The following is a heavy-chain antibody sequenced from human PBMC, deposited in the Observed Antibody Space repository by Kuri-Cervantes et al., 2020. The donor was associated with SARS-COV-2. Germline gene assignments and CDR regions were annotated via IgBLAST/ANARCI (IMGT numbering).Heavy chain of an antibody. Sequence: SETLSLTCTVSGGSISSYYWSWIRQPPGKGLEWIGYIYYSGSTNYNPSLKSRVTISVDTSKNQFSLNLSSVTAADTAVYYCARDPGCNYGYDYWGQGILVT. D-gene: IGHD5-18*01. CDR3: ARDPGCNYGYDY. J-gene: IGHJ4*02. CDR2: IYYSGST. CDR1: GGSISSYY. V-gene: IGHV4-59*01.